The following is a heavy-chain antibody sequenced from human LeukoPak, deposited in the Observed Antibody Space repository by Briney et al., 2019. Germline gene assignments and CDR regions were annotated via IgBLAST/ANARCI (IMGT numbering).Heavy chain of an antibody. Sequence: SETLSLTCPVSGGSISSHYWSWIRQPRGKGLGWIGYIYYSGSTHYNPSLRSRVTISVDSSKDQLSLKLSSVNAADTAVYYCGRGSGGSIDSWGQGTLVTVSS. D-gene: IGHD3-16*01. J-gene: IGHJ4*02. CDR2: IYYSGST. V-gene: IGHV4-59*11. CDR1: GGSISSHY. CDR3: GRGSGGSIDS.